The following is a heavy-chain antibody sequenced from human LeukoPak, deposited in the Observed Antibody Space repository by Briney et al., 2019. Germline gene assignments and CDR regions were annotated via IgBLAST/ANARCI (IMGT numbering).Heavy chain of an antibody. CDR2: MNPNSGNT. V-gene: IGHV1-8*01. CDR3: ARDVTMVRGTLRREKHFDY. CDR1: GYTFTSYD. Sequence: GASVKVSCKASGYTFTSYDINWVRQATGQGLEWMGWMNPNSGNTGYAQKFQGRVTMTRNTSISTAYMELSSLRSEDTAVYYCARDVTMVRGTLRREKHFDYWGQGTLVTVSS. J-gene: IGHJ4*02. D-gene: IGHD3-10*01.